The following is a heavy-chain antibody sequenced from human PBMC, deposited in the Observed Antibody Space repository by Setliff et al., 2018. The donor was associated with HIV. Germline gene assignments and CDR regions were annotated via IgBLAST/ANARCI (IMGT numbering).Heavy chain of an antibody. Sequence: LRLSCEASGFTFDDYGMNWVRQAPGKGLVCVSRVNNDGTDTIYADSVKGRFTISRDNAKSTVYLQMGSLSADDTAVYYCARGGFNHAFDIWGQGTMVTVSS. V-gene: IGHV3-74*01. CDR2: VNNDGTDT. D-gene: IGHD2-15*01. CDR3: ARGGFNHAFDI. J-gene: IGHJ3*02. CDR1: GFTFDDYG.